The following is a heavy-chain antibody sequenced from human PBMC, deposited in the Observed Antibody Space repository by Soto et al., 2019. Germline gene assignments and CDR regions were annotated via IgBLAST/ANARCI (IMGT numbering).Heavy chain of an antibody. CDR2: INSDGRSI. Sequence: EVQLLESGGGLVQPGGSLRLSCAASGFTFGYSWMHWVRQVPGKGLEWVSRINSDGRSISYADSVKGRFTISRDNAKNTLYRQMNSLRIEDTGFYYCARDGRADWLDVSGFAYWGQGTTVTVYS. D-gene: IGHD2-15*01. CDR1: GFTFGYSW. J-gene: IGHJ4*02. V-gene: IGHV3-74*01. CDR3: ARDGRADWLDVSGFAY.